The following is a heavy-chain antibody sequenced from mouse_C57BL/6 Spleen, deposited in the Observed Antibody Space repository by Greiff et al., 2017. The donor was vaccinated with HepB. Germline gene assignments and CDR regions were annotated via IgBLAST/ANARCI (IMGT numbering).Heavy chain of an antibody. Sequence: QVQLQQPGTELVKPGASVKLSCKASGYTFTSYWMHWVKQRPGQGLEWIGNINPSNGGTNYNEKFKSKSTLTVDKSSSTAYMQLSSLTSEDSAVYYCARTTYYGKDFDDWGKGTTLTVSS. J-gene: IGHJ2*01. CDR2: INPSNGGT. V-gene: IGHV1-53*01. D-gene: IGHD2-10*01. CDR3: ARTTYYGKDFDD. CDR1: GYTFTSYW.